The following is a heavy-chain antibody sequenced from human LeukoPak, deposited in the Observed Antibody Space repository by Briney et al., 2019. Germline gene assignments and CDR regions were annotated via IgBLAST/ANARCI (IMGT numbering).Heavy chain of an antibody. CDR1: GDSISSFDYS. J-gene: IGHJ5*02. V-gene: IGHV4-30-4*01. D-gene: IGHD3-22*01. CDR2: IQHSGST. Sequence: SETLSLTCTVSGDSISSFDYSWSWIRQPPGKGLEWIGYIQHSGSTHYNPSLKSRVTIFVDMSKNEFSLNLRSVTAADTALNYCAIGYYDVTGSQGWFDPWGQGTLVSVSS. CDR3: AIGYYDVTGSQGWFDP.